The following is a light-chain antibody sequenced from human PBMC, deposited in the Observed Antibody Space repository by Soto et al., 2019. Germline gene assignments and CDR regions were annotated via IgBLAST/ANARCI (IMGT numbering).Light chain of an antibody. CDR1: QSVIGSS. Sequence: EIVLTQSPGTLSLSPGERATLSCRASQSVIGSSLAWYQQKPGQAPRLLIYGASSRATGIPDRFSGSGSGTDVTLTISRLAPEDFAVYFCQQYGTSPLTFGGGTKVEIK. CDR2: GAS. J-gene: IGKJ4*01. V-gene: IGKV3-20*01. CDR3: QQYGTSPLT.